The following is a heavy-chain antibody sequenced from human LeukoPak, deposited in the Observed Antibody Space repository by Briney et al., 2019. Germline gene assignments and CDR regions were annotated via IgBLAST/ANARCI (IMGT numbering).Heavy chain of an antibody. CDR3: AKGTYSYGYLVDY. CDR1: GYTFTDYH. CDR2: IIPILGIA. D-gene: IGHD5-18*01. Sequence: ASVKVSCKASGYTFTDYHIHWVRQAPGQGLEWMGRIIPILGIANYAQKFQGRVTITADKSTSTAYMELSSLRSEDTAVYYCAKGTYSYGYLVDYWGQGTLVTVSS. V-gene: IGHV1-69*04. J-gene: IGHJ4*02.